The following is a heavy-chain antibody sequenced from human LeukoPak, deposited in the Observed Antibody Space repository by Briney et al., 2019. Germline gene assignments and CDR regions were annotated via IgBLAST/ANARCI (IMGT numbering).Heavy chain of an antibody. CDR3: AKDQGMTTVTFFVC. Sequence: GGSLRLSCAASGFTFSSYAMSWVRQAPGKGLEWVSAISGSGGSTYYADSVKGRFTISRDNSKNTLYLQMNSLRADDTAVYYCAKDQGMTTVTFFVCWGQETPVTVSS. J-gene: IGHJ4*02. V-gene: IGHV3-23*01. CDR2: ISGSGGST. D-gene: IGHD4-17*01. CDR1: GFTFSSYA.